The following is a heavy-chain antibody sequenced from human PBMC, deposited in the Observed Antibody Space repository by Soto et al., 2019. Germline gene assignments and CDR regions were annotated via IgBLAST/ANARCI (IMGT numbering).Heavy chain of an antibody. D-gene: IGHD3-22*01. CDR1: GGSFSGYY. J-gene: IGHJ4*02. Sequence: SETLSLTCAVYGGSFSGYYWSWIRQPPGKGLEWIGEINHSGSTNYNPSLKSRVTISVDTSKNQFSLRLTSVTGADTAVYYGARAYDSSGYYPPLLDYWGQGTLVTVSS. V-gene: IGHV4-34*01. CDR3: ARAYDSSGYYPPLLDY. CDR2: INHSGST.